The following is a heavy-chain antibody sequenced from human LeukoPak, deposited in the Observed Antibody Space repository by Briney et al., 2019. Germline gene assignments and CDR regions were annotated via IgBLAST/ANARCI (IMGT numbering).Heavy chain of an antibody. CDR3: ASSVLLTAPFAY. J-gene: IGHJ4*01. D-gene: IGHD2-21*02. CDR2: ISSLTVGTHYI. CDR1: GFIFSSHS. V-gene: IGHV3-21*01. Sequence: PGGSLRLSCAASGFIFSSHSMNWVRQAPGKGLEWVSSISSLTVGTHYIYYADSVKGRFTISRDDAKNSLYLQMNSLRAEDTAVYYCASSVLLTAPFAYWGQGALVTVSS.